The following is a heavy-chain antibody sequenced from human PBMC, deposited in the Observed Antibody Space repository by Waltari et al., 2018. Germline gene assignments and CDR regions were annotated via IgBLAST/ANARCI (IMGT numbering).Heavy chain of an antibody. CDR2: INTNTGNP. J-gene: IGHJ6*02. Sequence: QVPLVQSGSELKKPGASVKVSCKASGYTFTSYAMNWVRQAPGQGLEWMGWINTNTGNPTYAQGFTGRFVFSLDTSVSTAYLQISSLKAEDTAVYYCARDPAPVTTYGYYGMDVWGQGTTVTVSS. D-gene: IGHD4-17*01. V-gene: IGHV7-4-1*02. CDR1: GYTFTSYA. CDR3: ARDPAPVTTYGYYGMDV.